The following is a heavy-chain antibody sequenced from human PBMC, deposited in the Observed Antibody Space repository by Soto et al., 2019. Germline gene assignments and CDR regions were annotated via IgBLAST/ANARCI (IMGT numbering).Heavy chain of an antibody. CDR3: AAPGRGDFDY. CDR1: GASIGTNNW. Sequence: PSETLSLTCAVSGASIGTNNWWSLVRQPPGKGLEWIGEVYHSGTTNCNPSLKSRVTISIDKSKNQFSLTLTSMTAADTALYYCAAPGRGDFDYWSQGTLVTVSS. V-gene: IGHV4-4*02. CDR2: VYHSGTT. D-gene: IGHD5-12*01. J-gene: IGHJ4*02.